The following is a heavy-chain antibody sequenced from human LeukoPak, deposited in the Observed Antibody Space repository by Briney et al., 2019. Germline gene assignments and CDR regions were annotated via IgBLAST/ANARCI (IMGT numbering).Heavy chain of an antibody. CDR1: GLTFSSYT. CDR3: AREELGSSLGFDP. CDR2: ISFDGSNK. V-gene: IGHV3-30-3*01. J-gene: IGHJ5*02. Sequence: GGSLRLSCAASGLTFSSYTIHWVRQPPGKGLEWVAVISFDGSNKYYADPVKGRFTISRDNSKNTLYLQMNSLRAEDTAVYYCAREELGSSLGFDPWGQGTLVTVSS. D-gene: IGHD3-16*01.